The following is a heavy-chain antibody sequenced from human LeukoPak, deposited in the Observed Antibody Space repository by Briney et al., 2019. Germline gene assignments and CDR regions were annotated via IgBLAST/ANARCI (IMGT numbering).Heavy chain of an antibody. V-gene: IGHV3-21*01. CDR1: GFTFSSYI. Sequence: GGSLRLSGAASGFTFSSYIMNWVRQAPGKGLEWVSSISSSSYIYYADSVKGRFTISRDNAKNSLYLQMNSLRAEDAAVYYCAYSSSFDYWGQGTLVTVSS. CDR3: AYSSSFDY. D-gene: IGHD6-6*01. J-gene: IGHJ4*02. CDR2: ISSSSYI.